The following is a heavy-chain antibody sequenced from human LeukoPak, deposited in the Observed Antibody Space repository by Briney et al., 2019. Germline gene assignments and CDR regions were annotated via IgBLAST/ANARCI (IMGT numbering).Heavy chain of an antibody. CDR1: GFTFSSYS. V-gene: IGHV3-21*01. CDR2: ISSSSSYI. D-gene: IGHD6-13*01. Sequence: GGSLRLSCAASGFTFSSYSMNWVRQAPGKGLEWVSSISSSSSYIYYADSVKGRFAISRDNAKNSLYLRMNSLRAEDTAVYYCASSKGLFIAAAVGAFDIWGQGTMVTVSS. CDR3: ASSKGLFIAAAVGAFDI. J-gene: IGHJ3*02.